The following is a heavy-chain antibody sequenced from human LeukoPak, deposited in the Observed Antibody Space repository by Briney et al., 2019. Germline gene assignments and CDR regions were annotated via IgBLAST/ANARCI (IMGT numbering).Heavy chain of an antibody. CDR1: GFTFSGYA. CDR2: ISGSGGST. CDR3: AIALTTYYYYGMDV. V-gene: IGHV3-23*01. J-gene: IGHJ6*02. Sequence: GGSLRLSCAASGFTFSGYAMSWVRQAPGKGLEWVSAISGSGGSTYYADSVKGRFTISRDNSKNTLYLQMNSLRAEDTAVYYCAIALTTYYYYGMDVWGQGTTVTVSS. D-gene: IGHD4-11*01.